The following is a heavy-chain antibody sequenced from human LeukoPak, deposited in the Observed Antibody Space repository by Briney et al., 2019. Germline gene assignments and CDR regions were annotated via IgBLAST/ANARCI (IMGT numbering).Heavy chain of an antibody. J-gene: IGHJ5*02. V-gene: IGHV1-2*02. CDR3: ARAYSSSSTGWFDP. CDR1: GYTFTSYY. D-gene: IGHD6-6*01. Sequence: GASVKVSCKASGYTFTSYYMHWVRQAPGQGLEWMGWINPNSGGTNYARKFQGRVTMTRDTSISTAYMELSRLRSDDTAVYYCARAYSSSSTGWFDPWGQGTLVTVSS. CDR2: INPNSGGT.